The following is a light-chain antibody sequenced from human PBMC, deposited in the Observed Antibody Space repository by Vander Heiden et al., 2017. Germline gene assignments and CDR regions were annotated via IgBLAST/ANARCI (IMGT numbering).Light chain of an antibody. Sequence: DIVMTQSPLSLPVTPGEPASISCRSSQSLLHSNGYNYLDWYLQKPGQSPQLLIYLGSNRASGVPDRFSGSGSGTDFTLKISRVEAEDVGVYYCRRALETRLTFGPGTKVDMK. CDR3: RRALETRLT. CDR1: QSLLHSNGYNY. V-gene: IGKV2-28*01. J-gene: IGKJ3*01. CDR2: LGS.